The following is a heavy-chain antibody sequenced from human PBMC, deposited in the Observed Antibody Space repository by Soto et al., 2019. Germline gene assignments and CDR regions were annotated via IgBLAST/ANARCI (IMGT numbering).Heavy chain of an antibody. Sequence: QLQLQESGPGLVKPSETLSLTCTVSGGSISSSSYYWGWIRQPPGKGLEWIGSIYYSGSTYYNPSLKSRVTISVDTSKNQFSLKLSSVTAADTAVYYCARSGPRIAAAGTGAEYFQHWGQGTLVTVSS. D-gene: IGHD6-13*01. J-gene: IGHJ1*01. CDR2: IYYSGST. CDR3: ARSGPRIAAAGTGAEYFQH. V-gene: IGHV4-39*01. CDR1: GGSISSSSYY.